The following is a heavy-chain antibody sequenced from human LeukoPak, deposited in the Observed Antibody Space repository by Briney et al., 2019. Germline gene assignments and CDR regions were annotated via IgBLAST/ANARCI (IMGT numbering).Heavy chain of an antibody. D-gene: IGHD3-16*02. J-gene: IGHJ6*03. CDR3: VREAGDIVTAPGVEDYFYYYMDV. V-gene: IGHV4-4*07. CDR1: GASISNYY. Sequence: PSETLSLTCGVSGASISNYYWSWIRQPAGKGLEWIGRLYTNGSANFHPSLKSRVTLSADTSANQFSLRLRSVTAADTAVYYCVREAGDIVTAPGVEDYFYYYMDVWGKGTTVTVSS. CDR2: LYTNGSA.